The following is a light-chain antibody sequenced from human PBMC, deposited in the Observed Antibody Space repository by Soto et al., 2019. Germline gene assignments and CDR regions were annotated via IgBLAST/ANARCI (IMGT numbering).Light chain of an antibody. CDR3: CSYAGSSTFVV. Sequence: QSVLTQPASVSGSPGQSITISCTGTSSDVGSYNLVSWYQQHPGKAPKLMIYEGSKRPSGVSNRFSGSKSGNTSSLTISGHQAEDEADYYCCSYAGSSTFVVFGGGTKLTVL. CDR1: SSDVGSYNL. J-gene: IGLJ2*01. CDR2: EGS. V-gene: IGLV2-23*03.